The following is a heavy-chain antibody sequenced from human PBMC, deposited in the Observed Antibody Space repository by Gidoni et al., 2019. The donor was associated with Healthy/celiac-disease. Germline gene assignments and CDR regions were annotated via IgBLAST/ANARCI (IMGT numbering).Heavy chain of an antibody. CDR3: ARVTGYSSSWYGGFDP. CDR1: GGSISSGDYY. Sequence: QVQLQESGPGLVKPSQTLSLTCPVSGGSISSGDYYWSWIRQPPGKGLEWIGYIYYSGSTYYNPSLKSRVTISVDTSKNQFSLKLSSVTAADTAVYYCARVTGYSSSWYGGFDPWGQGTLVTVSS. J-gene: IGHJ5*02. D-gene: IGHD6-13*01. V-gene: IGHV4-30-4*01. CDR2: IYYSGST.